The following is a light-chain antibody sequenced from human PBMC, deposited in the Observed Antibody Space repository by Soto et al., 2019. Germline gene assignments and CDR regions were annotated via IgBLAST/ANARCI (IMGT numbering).Light chain of an antibody. J-gene: IGKJ4*01. CDR2: GAS. Sequence: EIVMTQSPATLSVSPGERATLSCRASQSVSSNLAWYQQKPGQAPRLLIYGASTRATGIPARFSGSGSGTEFTLTISSLQDEDFAVYYLQQYSNWPLLTFGGGTKVEIE. CDR1: QSVSSN. V-gene: IGKV3-15*01. CDR3: QQYSNWPLLT.